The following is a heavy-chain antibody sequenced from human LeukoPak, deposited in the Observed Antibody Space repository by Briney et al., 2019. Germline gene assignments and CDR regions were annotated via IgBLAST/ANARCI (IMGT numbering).Heavy chain of an antibody. CDR2: ISSSSSYI. CDR1: GFTFSRYW. Sequence: GGSLRLSCAASGFTFSRYWMAWVRQAPGKGLEWVSSISSSSSYIYYADSVKGRFTISRDNAKNSLYLQMNSLRAEDTAVYYCARETGSGWYPDAFDYWGQGTLVTVSS. D-gene: IGHD6-19*01. CDR3: ARETGSGWYPDAFDY. J-gene: IGHJ4*02. V-gene: IGHV3-21*01.